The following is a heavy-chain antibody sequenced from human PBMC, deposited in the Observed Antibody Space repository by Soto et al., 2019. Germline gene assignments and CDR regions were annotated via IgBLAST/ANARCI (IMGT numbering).Heavy chain of an antibody. CDR1: GFTFSSYA. CDR3: ARGPLDYYYYYYMDV. Sequence: PGGSLRLSCAASGFTFSSYAMSLVHQAPGKGLEWVSAISGSEKYYVDSVKGRFTISRDNAKNSLYLQMNSLRAEDTAVYYCARGPLDYYYYYYMDVWGKGTTVTVS. CDR2: ISGSEK. V-gene: IGHV3-7*01. J-gene: IGHJ6*03.